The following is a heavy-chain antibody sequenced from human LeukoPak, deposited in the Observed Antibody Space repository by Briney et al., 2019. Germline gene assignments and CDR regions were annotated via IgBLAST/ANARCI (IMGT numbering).Heavy chain of an antibody. CDR3: ARARTSIAARHPQYYFDY. J-gene: IGHJ4*02. CDR1: GYTFTGYY. Sequence: GASVKVSCKASGYTFTGYYMHWVRQAPGQGLEWMGWINPNSGGTNYAQKSQGRVTMTRDTSISTAYMELSRLRSDDTAVYYCARARTSIAARHPQYYFDYWGQGTLVTVSS. CDR2: INPNSGGT. V-gene: IGHV1-2*02. D-gene: IGHD6-6*01.